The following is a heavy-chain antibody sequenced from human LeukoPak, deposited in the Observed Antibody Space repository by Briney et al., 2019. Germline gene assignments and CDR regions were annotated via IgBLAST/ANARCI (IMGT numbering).Heavy chain of an antibody. CDR2: IYHSGIT. J-gene: IGHJ4*02. CDR1: GYSIRSGFY. Sequence: SETLSLTCTVSGYSIRSGFYWGWIRQPPGKGLEWIGNIYHSGITYNTPSLKSRVTISVDTSKNQFSLKLSSVTAADTAVYYCARRVRGYGGTLFDYWGQGTLVTVSS. CDR3: ARRVRGYGGTLFDY. V-gene: IGHV4-38-2*02. D-gene: IGHD4-23*01.